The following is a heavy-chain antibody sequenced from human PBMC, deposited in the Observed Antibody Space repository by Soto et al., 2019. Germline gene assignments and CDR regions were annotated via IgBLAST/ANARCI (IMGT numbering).Heavy chain of an antibody. CDR1: GFTFSSYA. D-gene: IGHD4-17*01. CDR3: ARHDYGDYVGFDI. Sequence: GGSLRLSCAASGFTFSSYAMSWVRQAPGKGLEWVSAISGSGGSTGYADSVKGRFTISRDNAKNSLYLQMNSLRAEDTALYHCARHDYGDYVGFDIWGQGTMVTVSS. J-gene: IGHJ3*02. CDR2: ISGSGGST. V-gene: IGHV3-20*01.